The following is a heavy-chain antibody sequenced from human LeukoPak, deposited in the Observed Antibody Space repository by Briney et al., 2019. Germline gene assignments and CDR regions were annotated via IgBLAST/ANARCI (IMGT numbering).Heavy chain of an antibody. CDR3: ARGRGIQLWLDY. V-gene: IGHV1-69*05. CDR2: IIPIFGTA. J-gene: IGHJ4*02. CDR1: GGTSSSYA. D-gene: IGHD5-18*01. Sequence: SVKVSCKASGGTSSSYAISWVRQAPGQGLEWIGRIIPIFGTANYAQKFQGRVTITTDESTSTAYMELSSLRSEDTAVYYCARGRGIQLWLDYWGQGTLVTVSS.